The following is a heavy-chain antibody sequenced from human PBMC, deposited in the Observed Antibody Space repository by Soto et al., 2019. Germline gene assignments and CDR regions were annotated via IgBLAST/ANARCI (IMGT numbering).Heavy chain of an antibody. D-gene: IGHD6-6*01. CDR2: ISAYNGNT. V-gene: IGHV1-18*01. Sequence: ASVKVSCKASGYTFTSYGISWVRQAPGQGLEWMGWISAYNGNTNYAQKLQGRVTMTTDTSTSTAYMELRSLRSDDTAVYYCARDSSSGVAARRRYYYYGMDVWGQGTTVTVSS. J-gene: IGHJ6*02. CDR1: GYTFTSYG. CDR3: ARDSSSGVAARRRYYYYGMDV.